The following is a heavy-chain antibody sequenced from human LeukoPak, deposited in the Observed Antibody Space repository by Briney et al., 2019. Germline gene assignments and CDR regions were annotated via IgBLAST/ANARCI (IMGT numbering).Heavy chain of an antibody. CDR2: INHSGST. Sequence: SETLSLTCAIYGGSFSVYYWSWIRQPPGKGREWIGEINHSGSTNFNPSLKSRVTISVDTSKNQFSLKLSSVTAADTAVYYCARNARLNIVVVVAAQYYFDYWGQGTLVTVSS. CDR1: GGSFSVYY. J-gene: IGHJ4*02. D-gene: IGHD2-15*01. CDR3: ARNARLNIVVVVAAQYYFDY. V-gene: IGHV4-34*01.